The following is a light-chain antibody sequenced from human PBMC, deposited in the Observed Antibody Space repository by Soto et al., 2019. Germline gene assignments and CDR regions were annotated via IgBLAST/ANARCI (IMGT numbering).Light chain of an antibody. CDR1: SSDVGGYNY. CDR3: SSYTSSRTRV. J-gene: IGLJ1*01. Sequence: QSALTQPASVSGSPGQSITISCTGTSSDVGGYNYVSWYQQHPGKAPKLMIYDVSNRTSGVSNRFSGSKSGNTASLTISGLQAEDGADYYCSSYTSSRTRVFGTGTKLTVL. CDR2: DVS. V-gene: IGLV2-14*01.